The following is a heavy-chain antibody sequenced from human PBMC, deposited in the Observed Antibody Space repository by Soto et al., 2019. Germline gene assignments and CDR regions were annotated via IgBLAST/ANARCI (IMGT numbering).Heavy chain of an antibody. Sequence: GEAQKISSKGSGYSFTSYWISWVRQMPGKGLEWMGRIDPSDSYTNYSPSFQGHVTISADKSISTAYLQWSSLKASDTAMYYCARPGTYYYGMDVWGQGTTVTVSS. CDR2: IDPSDSYT. V-gene: IGHV5-10-1*01. CDR3: ARPGTYYYGMDV. CDR1: GYSFTSYW. J-gene: IGHJ6*02.